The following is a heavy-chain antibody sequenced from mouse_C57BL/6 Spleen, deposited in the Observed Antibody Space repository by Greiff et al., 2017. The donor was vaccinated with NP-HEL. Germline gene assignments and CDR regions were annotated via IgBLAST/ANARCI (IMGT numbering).Heavy chain of an antibody. Sequence: EVQLQQSGPELVKPGASVKIPCKASGYTFTDYNMDWVKQSHGKSLEWIGDINPNNGGTNYNQKFKGKATLTVDKSSSTAYMELRSLTSEDTAVYYLARYEYGTYWYFDVWGTGTTVTVSS. CDR2: INPNNGGT. CDR3: ARYEYGTYWYFDV. J-gene: IGHJ1*03. V-gene: IGHV1-18*01. D-gene: IGHD2-4*01. CDR1: GYTFTDYN.